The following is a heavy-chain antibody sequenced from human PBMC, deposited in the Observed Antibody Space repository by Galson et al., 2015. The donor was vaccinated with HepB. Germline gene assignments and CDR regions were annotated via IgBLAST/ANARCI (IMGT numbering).Heavy chain of an antibody. V-gene: IGHV3-23*01. CDR2: ISGSGGST. CDR1: GFTFNDYA. J-gene: IGHJ3*02. Sequence: SLRLSCAASGFTFNDYAMSWVRQAPGKGLEWVSGISGSGGSTYYADSVKGRFTISRDNSKNTLYLEMNSLRAEDTAVYYCAKEVAYELLASAFDIWGQGTMVTVSS. CDR3: AKEVAYELLASAFDI. D-gene: IGHD2-2*01.